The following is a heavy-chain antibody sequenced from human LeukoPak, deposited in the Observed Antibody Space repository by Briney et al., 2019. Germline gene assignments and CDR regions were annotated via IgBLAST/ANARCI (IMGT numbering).Heavy chain of an antibody. D-gene: IGHD6-13*01. CDR3: ARDVGITVADSFDP. CDR2: ISAYNGNT. CDR1: GYTFTSYY. J-gene: IGHJ5*02. Sequence: ASVKVSCKASGYTFTSYYMHWVRQAPGQGLEWMGWISAYNGNTIYAQKVQGRVTMTTDTSTNTAYMELRSLRSDDTAMYYCARDVGITVADSFDPWGQGTLVTVSS. V-gene: IGHV1-18*04.